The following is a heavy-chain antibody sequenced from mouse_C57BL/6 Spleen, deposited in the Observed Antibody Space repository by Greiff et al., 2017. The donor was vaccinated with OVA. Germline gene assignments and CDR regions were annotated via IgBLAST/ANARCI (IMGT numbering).Heavy chain of an antibody. V-gene: IGHV1-50*01. CDR2: IDPSDSYT. Sequence: QVQLQQSGAELVKPGASVKLSCKASGYTFTSYWMQWVKQRPGQGLEWIGEIDPSDSYTNYNQKFKGKATLTVDTSSSTAYMQLSSLTSEDSAVYYCARLGAWFAYWGQGTLVTVSA. CDR3: ARLGAWFAY. J-gene: IGHJ3*01. CDR1: GYTFTSYW. D-gene: IGHD4-1*01.